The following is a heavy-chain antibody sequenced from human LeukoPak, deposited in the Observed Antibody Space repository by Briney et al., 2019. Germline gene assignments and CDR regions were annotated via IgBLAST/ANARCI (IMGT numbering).Heavy chain of an antibody. Sequence: HPGGSLRLSCEASGFTFSNYAMSWVRQAPGKGLEWVSAITGSGTNRYYADSLKGRFTTSRDNSKNTVFLQMNSLRHEDTAIYYCVIWGDYDVLTGYYVPDYWGQGTLVTVAS. CDR3: VIWGDYDVLTGYYVPDY. CDR2: ITGSGTNR. J-gene: IGHJ4*02. CDR1: GFTFSNYA. V-gene: IGHV3-23*01. D-gene: IGHD3-9*01.